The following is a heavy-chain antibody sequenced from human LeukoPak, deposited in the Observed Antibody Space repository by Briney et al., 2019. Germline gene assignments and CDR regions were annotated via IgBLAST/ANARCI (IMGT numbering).Heavy chain of an antibody. V-gene: IGHV1-18*01. D-gene: IGHD6-6*01. CDR2: RSIYNGNT. CDR1: CYTFTSYG. Sequence: ASVKVSCKASCYTFTSYGISWVRQAPGQGLEWMGWRSIYNGNTDYKLQGRVTMTTDTSTSTAYMEVRSLRSDDTAVYYCARGGPFPSGSSSREYYLDYWGQGTLITVSS. CDR3: ARGGPFPSGSSSREYYLDY. J-gene: IGHJ4*02.